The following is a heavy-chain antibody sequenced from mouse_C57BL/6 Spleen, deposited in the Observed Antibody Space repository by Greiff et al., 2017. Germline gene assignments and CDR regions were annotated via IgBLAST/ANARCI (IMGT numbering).Heavy chain of an antibody. Sequence: EVQLQQSGPELVKPGASVKISCKASGYTFTDYYMNLVKQSHGKSLEWIGDINPNNGGTSYNQKFKGKATLTVDKSSSTAYMELRSLTSEDSAVYYCARSFYDAYFDYWGQGTTLTVSS. CDR2: INPNNGGT. CDR1: GYTFTDYY. J-gene: IGHJ2*01. V-gene: IGHV1-26*01. D-gene: IGHD2-3*01. CDR3: ARSFYDAYFDY.